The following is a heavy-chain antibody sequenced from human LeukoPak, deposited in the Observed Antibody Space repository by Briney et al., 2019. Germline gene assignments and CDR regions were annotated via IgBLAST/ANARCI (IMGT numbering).Heavy chain of an antibody. J-gene: IGHJ6*02. CDR2: ILYDGNNK. Sequence: LPGGSLRLSCVASGFTFSTYAMHWVRQAPGKGLEWVAVILYDGNNKYYADSVKGRFTISRDNSKNTLYLQMNSLRAEDTAVYYCARGRKYSYGTYYYGLDVWGQGTTVTVCS. D-gene: IGHD5-18*01. CDR3: ARGRKYSYGTYYYGLDV. V-gene: IGHV3-30-3*01. CDR1: GFTFSTYA.